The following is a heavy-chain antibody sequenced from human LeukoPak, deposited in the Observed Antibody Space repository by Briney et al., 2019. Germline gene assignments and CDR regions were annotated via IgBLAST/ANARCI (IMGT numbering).Heavy chain of an antibody. D-gene: IGHD1-1*01. V-gene: IGHV3-15*01. CDR2: IRSKTEGGTA. J-gene: IGHJ4*02. Sequence: GGSLRLSCAASGLSFSDAWMSWVRQAPGKGLEWVGRIRSKTEGGTADFAAPVKGRFDISRDDSENTVYLQVTSLKSEDTAVYYCNVQLKRFTGYFDYWGQGTLATVSS. CDR3: NVQLKRFTGYFDY. CDR1: GLSFSDAW.